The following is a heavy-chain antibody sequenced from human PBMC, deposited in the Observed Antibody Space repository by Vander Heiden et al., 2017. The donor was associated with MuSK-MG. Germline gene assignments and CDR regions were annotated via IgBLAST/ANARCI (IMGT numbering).Heavy chain of an antibody. CDR1: GFTSSSHW. CDR2: IKQDGSER. V-gene: IGHV3-7*01. J-gene: IGHJ4*02. D-gene: IGHD2-15*01. CDR3: ARGSGYCSGGSCYPYYFDY. Sequence: EVQLVESGGGLVQPGGSLRLSCAASGFTSSSHWLGWVRQAPGKGLEWVANIKQDGSERYYVDSVKGRFTISSDNAKNSLYLQMNSLRAEDTALYYCARGSGYCSGGSCYPYYFDYWGQGTLVTVSS.